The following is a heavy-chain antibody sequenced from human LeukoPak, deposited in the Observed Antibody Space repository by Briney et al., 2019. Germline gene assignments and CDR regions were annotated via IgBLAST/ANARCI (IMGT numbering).Heavy chain of an antibody. Sequence: SETLSLTCAVSGYSISSGYYWGWIRQPPGKGLEWIGSIYYSGSTYYNPSLKSRVTISVDTSKNQFSLRLSSVTAADTAVYYCATQTYSSSWTVWFDPWGQGTLVTVSS. J-gene: IGHJ5*02. D-gene: IGHD6-13*01. CDR1: GYSISSGYY. V-gene: IGHV4-38-2*01. CDR2: IYYSGST. CDR3: ATQTYSSSWTVWFDP.